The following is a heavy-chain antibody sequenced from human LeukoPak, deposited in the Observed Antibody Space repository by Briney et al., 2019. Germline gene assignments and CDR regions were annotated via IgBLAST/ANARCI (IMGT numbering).Heavy chain of an antibody. J-gene: IGHJ4*02. CDR1: GFTFSSYA. CDR2: ISYDGSNK. CDR3: ARGLLPTAELDLVVVAAPPGGFDY. D-gene: IGHD2-15*01. Sequence: GGSLRLSCAASGFTFSSYAMHWVRQAPGKGLEWVAVISYDGSNKYYADSVKGRFTISRDNSKNTLYLQMNSLRAEDTAVYYCARGLLPTAELDLVVVAAPPGGFDYWGQGTLVTVSS. V-gene: IGHV3-30-3*01.